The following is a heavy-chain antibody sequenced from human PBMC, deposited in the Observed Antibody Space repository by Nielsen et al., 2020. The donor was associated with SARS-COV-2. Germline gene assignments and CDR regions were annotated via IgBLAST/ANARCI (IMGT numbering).Heavy chain of an antibody. CDR3: ARGYSSGWYEFDY. CDR2: ISAYNGNT. V-gene: IGHV1-18*01. J-gene: IGHJ4*02. Sequence: WVRQAPGQGLEWMGWISAYNGNTNYAQKLQGRVTMTTDTSTSTAHMELRSLRSDDTAVYYCARGYSSGWYEFDYWGQGTLVTVSS. D-gene: IGHD6-19*01.